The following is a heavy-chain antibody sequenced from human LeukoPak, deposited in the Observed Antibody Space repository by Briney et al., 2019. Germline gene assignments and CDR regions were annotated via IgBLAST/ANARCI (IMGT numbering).Heavy chain of an antibody. CDR1: GFTFSSYA. CDR2: ISGSGGST. D-gene: IGHD2-2*01. V-gene: IGHV3-23*01. J-gene: IGHJ4*02. Sequence: GGSLRLSCAASGFTFSSYAMSWVRQAPGKGLEWVSAISGSGGSTYYADSVKGRFTISRDNSKNTLYLQMNSLRAEDTAVYYCAKDRHRYCSSTSCSGFDYWGQGTLVTVSS. CDR3: AKDRHRYCSSTSCSGFDY.